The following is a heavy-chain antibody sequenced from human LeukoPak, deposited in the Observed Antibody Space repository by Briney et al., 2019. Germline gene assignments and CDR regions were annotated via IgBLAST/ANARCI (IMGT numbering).Heavy chain of an antibody. CDR1: GFSFSSHY. D-gene: IGHD5/OR15-5a*01. Sequence: PGGSLRLSCAASGFSFSSHYMTWVRQAPGKWLEWVANIKQEGSDKHYVDSVKGRFTVPRDNAKNSLYLQMNSLRAEDTAVYYCARESLLGSIDDAFDIWGQGTMVTVSS. CDR2: IKQEGSDK. J-gene: IGHJ3*02. V-gene: IGHV3-7*01. CDR3: ARESLLGSIDDAFDI.